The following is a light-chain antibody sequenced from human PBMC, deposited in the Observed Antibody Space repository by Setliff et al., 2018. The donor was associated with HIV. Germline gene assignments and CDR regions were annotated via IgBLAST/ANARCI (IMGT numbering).Light chain of an antibody. CDR3: SSYTSSTSRV. CDR2: DVT. Sequence: QSVLTQPASVSGSPGQSITISCTGTTSDVGAYNYVSWYQQRPGKAPKLLIYDVTNRPSGVSNRFSGSKSANTASLTISGLQAEDEADYYCSSYTSSTSRVFGSGTKVTVL. V-gene: IGLV2-14*03. J-gene: IGLJ1*01. CDR1: TSDVGAYNY.